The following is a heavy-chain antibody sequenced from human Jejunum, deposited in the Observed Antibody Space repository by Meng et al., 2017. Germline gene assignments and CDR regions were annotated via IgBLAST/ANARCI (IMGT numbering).Heavy chain of an antibody. D-gene: IGHD5-18*01. CDR1: GFTFSSSW. Sequence: GESLKISCAASGFTFSSSWMNWIRQAPGKGLEWVANIDPNGSGKSYVDSVKGRFTISRDNAANSLYLQMNSLRAEDTAIYYCARPARSGYSYGYAYFDNWGQGTLVTVSS. J-gene: IGHJ4*02. CDR3: ARPARSGYSYGYAYFDN. V-gene: IGHV3-7*03. CDR2: IDPNGSGK.